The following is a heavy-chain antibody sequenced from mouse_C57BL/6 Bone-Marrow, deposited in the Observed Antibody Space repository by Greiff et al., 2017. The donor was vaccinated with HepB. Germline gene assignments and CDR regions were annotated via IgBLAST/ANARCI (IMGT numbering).Heavy chain of an antibody. J-gene: IGHJ4*01. CDR1: GYAFSSYW. Sequence: VQLVESGPELVKPGASVKISCKASGYAFSSYWMNWVKQRPGKGLEWIGRIYPGDGDTNYNGKFKGKATLTADKSSSTAYMQLSSLTSEDSAVYFCARERGRGAMDYWGQGTSVTVSS. CDR3: ARERGRGAMDY. D-gene: IGHD1-1*01. CDR2: IYPGDGDT. V-gene: IGHV1-82*01.